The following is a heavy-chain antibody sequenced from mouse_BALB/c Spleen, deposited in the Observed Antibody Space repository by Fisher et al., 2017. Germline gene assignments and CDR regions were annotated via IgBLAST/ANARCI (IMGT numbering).Heavy chain of an antibody. CDR3: ARGVVAMDY. V-gene: IGHV1-42*01. D-gene: IGHD1-1*02. J-gene: IGHJ4*01. Sequence: KFKGKATLTVDKSSSTAYMQLKSLTSEDSAVYYCARGVVAMDYWGQGTSVTVSS.